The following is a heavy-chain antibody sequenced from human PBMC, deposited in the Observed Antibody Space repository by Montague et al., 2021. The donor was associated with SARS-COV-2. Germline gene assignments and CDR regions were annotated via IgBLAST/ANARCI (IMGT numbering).Heavy chain of an antibody. CDR3: VRGKAHYYGSEFDY. Sequence: SETLSLTCTVSGGSISSSSYYWGWIRQPPGEGLEWIGSIYYSGSTYYNPSLKSRVTISVDTSKNQFSLKLSSVTAADTAVYYCVRGKAHYYGSEFDYWGQGTLVTVSS. V-gene: IGHV4-39*07. D-gene: IGHD3-10*01. CDR2: IYYSGST. CDR1: GGSISSSSYY. J-gene: IGHJ4*02.